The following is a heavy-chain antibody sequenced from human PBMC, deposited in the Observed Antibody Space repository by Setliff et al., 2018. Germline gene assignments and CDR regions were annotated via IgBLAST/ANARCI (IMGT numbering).Heavy chain of an antibody. V-gene: IGHV4-34*12. CDR1: GGSFSGYY. CDR2: IIHSGST. Sequence: SETLSLTCAVYGGSFSGYYWSWIRQPPGKRLEWIGEIIHSGSTNYNPSLKSRVTISVDTSKNQFSLKLSSVTAADTAVYYCARSKPPTYYYDSSGYYPFDYWGQGTLVTVSS. CDR3: ARSKPPTYYYDSSGYYPFDY. D-gene: IGHD3-22*01. J-gene: IGHJ4*02.